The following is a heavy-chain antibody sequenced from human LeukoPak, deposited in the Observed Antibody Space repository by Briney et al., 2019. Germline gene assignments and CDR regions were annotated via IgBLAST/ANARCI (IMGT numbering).Heavy chain of an antibody. CDR3: ARDNSSSYIDYYYMDV. Sequence: SETLSLTCAVYGGSFSGYYWSWIRQPPGKGLEWIGEINHSGSTNYNPSLKSRVTISVDTSKNQFSLKLSSVTAADTAVYYCARDNSSSYIDYYYMDVWGKGTTVTVSS. J-gene: IGHJ6*03. CDR1: GGSFSGYY. D-gene: IGHD6-6*01. V-gene: IGHV4-34*01. CDR2: INHSGST.